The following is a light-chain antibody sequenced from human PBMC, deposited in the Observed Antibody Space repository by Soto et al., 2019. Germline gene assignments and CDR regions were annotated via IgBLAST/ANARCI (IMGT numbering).Light chain of an antibody. Sequence: EVVMTQSPATLSVSPGETATLSCRASQSVGSNLAWYQQKPGQAPRLLIYAASTRATGIPARFSGSGSGTEFTLTISRLEPEDFAVYYCQQYGSSHWTFGQGTKVDIK. CDR3: QQYGSSHWT. CDR1: QSVGSN. V-gene: IGKV3-15*01. CDR2: AAS. J-gene: IGKJ1*01.